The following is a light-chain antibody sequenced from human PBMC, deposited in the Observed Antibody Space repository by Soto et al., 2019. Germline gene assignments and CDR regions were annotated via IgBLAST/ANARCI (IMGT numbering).Light chain of an antibody. CDR2: ANT. CDR3: QSYDNSLSGPVV. J-gene: IGLJ3*02. V-gene: IGLV1-40*01. Sequence: QSVLTQPPSASATPGQRVTISCTGSSSNIGANYDVHWYQVLPGTAPKLLIYANTNRPSGVPDRFSGSKSGTSASLAITGLQAEDEADYYCQSYDNSLSGPVVFGGGTKVTVL. CDR1: SSNIGANYD.